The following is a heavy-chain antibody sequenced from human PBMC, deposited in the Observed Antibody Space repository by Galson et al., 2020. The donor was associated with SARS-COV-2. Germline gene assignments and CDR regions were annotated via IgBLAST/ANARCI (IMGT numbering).Heavy chain of an antibody. J-gene: IGHJ4*02. CDR2: ISYDGSNK. Sequence: GESLKISCAASGFTFSNYAMHWVRQAPGKGLEWVTVISYDGSNKYYADSVKGRFTISRDNSKNTLYLQMNSLRAEDTAVYYCARQLSGNNPIDYWGLGTLVTVSS. CDR3: ARQLSGNNPIDY. CDR1: GFTFSNYA. V-gene: IGHV3-30-3*01. D-gene: IGHD1-26*01.